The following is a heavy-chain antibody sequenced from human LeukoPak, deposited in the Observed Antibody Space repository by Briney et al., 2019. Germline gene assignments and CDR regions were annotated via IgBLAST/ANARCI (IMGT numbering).Heavy chain of an antibody. CDR1: GFSFSGYY. V-gene: IGHV3-11*01. D-gene: IGHD6-19*01. CDR2: ISSSGTTI. CDR3: AIGSSAWYYFDN. J-gene: IGHJ4*02. Sequence: GGSLGLSCEVSGFSFSGYYMNWLRQAPGKGLEWISDISSSGTTIKYADSVKGRFTTSRDNAKNSLYLQMNSLRAEDSAVYYCAIGSSAWYYFDNWGQGTLVTVSS.